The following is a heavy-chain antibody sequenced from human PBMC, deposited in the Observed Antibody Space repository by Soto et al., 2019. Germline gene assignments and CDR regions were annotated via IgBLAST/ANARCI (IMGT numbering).Heavy chain of an antibody. J-gene: IGHJ4*02. CDR1: GGSFSGYY. CDR3: ARGGQFGDFDY. CDR2: INHSGST. D-gene: IGHD3-16*01. Sequence: SETLSLTCAVYGGSFSGYYWSWIRQPPGKGLEWIGEINHSGSTNYNPSLKSRVTISVDTSKNQFSLKLSSVTAADTAVYYCARGGQFGDFDYWGQGTLVTVSS. V-gene: IGHV4-34*01.